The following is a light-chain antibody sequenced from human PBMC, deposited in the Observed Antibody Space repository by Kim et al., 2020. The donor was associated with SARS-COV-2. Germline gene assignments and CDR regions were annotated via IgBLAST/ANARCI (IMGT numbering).Light chain of an antibody. Sequence: GTTVTISCTCSSGNIASNDVQWYHQRPGRAPTTMIYDDSNRPSGVPDRFSGSIDSTTNSASFTMAELKDEDESDYYCQSYSSNNWVFGGGTQLTVL. CDR3: QSYSSNNWV. CDR1: SGNIASND. CDR2: DDS. V-gene: IGLV6-57*02. J-gene: IGLJ3*02.